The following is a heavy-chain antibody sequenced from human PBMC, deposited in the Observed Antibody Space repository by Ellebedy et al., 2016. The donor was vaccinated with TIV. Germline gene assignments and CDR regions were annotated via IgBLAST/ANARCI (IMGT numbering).Heavy chain of an antibody. CDR1: GFTFSSYG. J-gene: IGHJ6*02. Sequence: GESLKISCAASGFTFSSYGMHWVRQAPGKGLEWVAFIRYDGSNKYYADSVKGRFTISRDNSKNTLYLQMNSLRAEDTAVYYCAKESISSGWYGGMDVWGQGTTVTVSS. D-gene: IGHD6-19*01. CDR3: AKESISSGWYGGMDV. V-gene: IGHV3-30*02. CDR2: IRYDGSNK.